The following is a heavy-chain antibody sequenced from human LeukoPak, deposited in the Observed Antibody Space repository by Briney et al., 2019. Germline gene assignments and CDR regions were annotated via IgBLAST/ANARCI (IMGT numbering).Heavy chain of an antibody. V-gene: IGHV4-59*08. CDR1: GGSISSYY. CDR2: IYYSGST. CDR3: GALSGYSLSIDY. D-gene: IGHD3-3*01. J-gene: IGHJ4*02. Sequence: SETLSLTCTVSGGSISSYYSSWIRQPPGKGLEWIGYIYYSGSTNYNPSLKSRVTISVDTSKNQFSLKLSSVTAADTAVYYCGALSGYSLSIDYWGQGTLVTVSS.